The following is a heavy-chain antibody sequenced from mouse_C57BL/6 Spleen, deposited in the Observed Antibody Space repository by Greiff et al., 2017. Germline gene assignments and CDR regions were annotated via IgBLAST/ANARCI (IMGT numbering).Heavy chain of an antibody. V-gene: IGHV1-62-2*01. CDR3: ARHEETGTGFAY. J-gene: IGHJ3*01. Sequence: VQRVESGAELVKPGASVKLSCKASGYTFTEYTIHWVKQRSGQGLEWIGWFYPGSGSIKYNEKFKDKATLTADKSSSTVYMELSRLTSEDAAVYFCARHEETGTGFAYWGQGTLVTVSA. CDR1: GYTFTEYT. CDR2: FYPGSGSI. D-gene: IGHD4-1*01.